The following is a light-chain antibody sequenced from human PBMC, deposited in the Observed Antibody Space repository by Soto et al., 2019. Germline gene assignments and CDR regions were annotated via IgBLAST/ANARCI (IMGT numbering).Light chain of an antibody. CDR2: EVS. J-gene: IGLJ2*01. V-gene: IGLV2-14*01. CDR3: SSYTSSSTYVV. Sequence: QSVLTQPPSSSGTPGQRVTISCTGTSSDVGGYNYVSWYQQHPGKAPKLMIYEVSNRPSGVSNRFSGSKSGNTASLTISGLQAEDEADYYCSSYTSSSTYVVFGGGTKLTVL. CDR1: SSDVGGYNY.